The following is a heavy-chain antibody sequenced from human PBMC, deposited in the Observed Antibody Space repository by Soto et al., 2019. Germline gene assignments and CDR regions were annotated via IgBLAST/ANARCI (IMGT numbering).Heavy chain of an antibody. J-gene: IGHJ5*02. CDR3: ARGQLRYCSGGSRNWFDP. V-gene: IGHV3-74*01. CDR2: INSDGSST. Sequence: EVQLVESGGGLVQPGGSLRLSCAASGFTFSSYWMHWVRQAPGKGLVWVSRINSDGSSTSYADSVKGRFTISRDNAKNTLYLHMNSLRAEDTAVYYCARGQLRYCSGGSRNWFDPWGQGTLVTVSS. D-gene: IGHD2-15*01. CDR1: GFTFSSYW.